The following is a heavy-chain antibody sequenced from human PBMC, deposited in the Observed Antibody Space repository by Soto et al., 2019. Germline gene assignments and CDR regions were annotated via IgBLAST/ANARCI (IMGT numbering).Heavy chain of an antibody. CDR2: IIPIFGTA. CDR3: AGELGSGGGGSQGGYYYYGMDV. V-gene: IGHV1-69*06. J-gene: IGHJ6*02. Sequence: QVQLVQSGAEVKKPGSSVKVSCKASGGTFSSYAISWVRQAPGQGLEWMGGIIPIFGTANYAQKFQGRVTIPAEKSTSDGYRELGSLGSEDRAVYYCAGELGSGGGGSQGGYYYYGMDVGGQGTTATVSS. CDR1: GGTFSSYA. D-gene: IGHD2-15*01.